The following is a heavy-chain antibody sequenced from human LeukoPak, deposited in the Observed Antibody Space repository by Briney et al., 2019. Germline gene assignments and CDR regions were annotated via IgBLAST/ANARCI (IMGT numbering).Heavy chain of an antibody. V-gene: IGHV3-30-3*01. J-gene: IGHJ4*02. Sequence: GGSLRLSCAASGFTFSSYAMHWVRQAPGKGLEWVAVTSYDGNNKYYADSVKGRFTISRDNSKNTLYLQMNSLRAEDTAVYYCARAPGYSYGYKLDYWGQGTLVTVSS. CDR1: GFTFSSYA. CDR3: ARAPGYSYGYKLDY. D-gene: IGHD5-18*01. CDR2: TSYDGNNK.